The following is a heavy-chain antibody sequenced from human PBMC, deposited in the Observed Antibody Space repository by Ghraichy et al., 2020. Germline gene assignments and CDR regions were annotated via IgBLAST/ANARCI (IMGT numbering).Heavy chain of an antibody. Sequence: SETLSLTCAVYGGSFSGYYWSWIRQPPGKGLEWIGEINHSGSTNYNPSLKSRVTISVDTSKNQFSLKLSSVTAADTAVYYCARGGTIFGVVIMPLEYWGQGTLVTVSS. CDR2: INHSGST. D-gene: IGHD3-3*01. J-gene: IGHJ4*02. CDR1: GGSFSGYY. V-gene: IGHV4-34*01. CDR3: ARGGTIFGVVIMPLEY.